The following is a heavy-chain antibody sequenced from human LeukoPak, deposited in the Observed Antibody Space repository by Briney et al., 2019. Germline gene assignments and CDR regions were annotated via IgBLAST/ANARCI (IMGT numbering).Heavy chain of an antibody. CDR3: ARIVVQEGFWSGLWADY. CDR2: ISAYNGNT. V-gene: IGHV1-18*01. CDR1: GYTFTSYG. Sequence: ASVKVSCKASGYTFTSYGISWVRQAPGQGLEWMGWISAYNGNTNYAQKLQGRVTMTTDTSTSTAYMELRSLRSDDTAVYYCARIVVQEGFWSGLWADYWGQGTLVTVSS. J-gene: IGHJ4*02. D-gene: IGHD3-3*01.